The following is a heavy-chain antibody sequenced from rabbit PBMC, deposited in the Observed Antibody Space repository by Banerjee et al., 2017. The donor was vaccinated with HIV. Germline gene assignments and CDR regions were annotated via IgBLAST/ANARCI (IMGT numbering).Heavy chain of an antibody. CDR2: IYADSSGST. V-gene: IGHV1S40*01. J-gene: IGHJ6*01. D-gene: IGHD1-1*01. Sequence: QSLEESGGDLVKPEGSLTLTCTASGFSFSSTYYMCWVRQAPGKGPEWIACIYADSSGSTAYANWAKGRFTISKSSSTTVTLQMTSLTAADTATYFCARDTATSFSTYGMDLWGPGTLVTVS. CDR1: GFSFSSTYY. CDR3: ARDTATSFSTYGMDL.